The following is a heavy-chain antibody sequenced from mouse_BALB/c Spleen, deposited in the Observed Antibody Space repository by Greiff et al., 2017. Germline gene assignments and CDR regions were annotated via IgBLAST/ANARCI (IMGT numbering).Heavy chain of an antibody. D-gene: IGHD1-1*01. CDR2: ISSGGSYT. CDR1: GFTFSSYG. V-gene: IGHV5-6*02. CDR3: ARRGTTVGASGGFDY. J-gene: IGHJ2*01. Sequence: EVKLMESGGDLVKPGGSLKLSCAASGFTFSSYGMSWVRQTPDKRLEWVATISSGGSYTYYPDSVKGRFTISRDNAKNTLYLQMSSLKSEDTAMYYCARRGTTVGASGGFDYWGQGTTLTVSS.